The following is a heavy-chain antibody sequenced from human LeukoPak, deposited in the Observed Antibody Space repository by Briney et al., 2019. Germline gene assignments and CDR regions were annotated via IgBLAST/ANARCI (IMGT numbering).Heavy chain of an antibody. D-gene: IGHD4-17*01. Sequence: SETLSLTCAVSSGSLSGYSWGWIRQPPGKGLEWVGEISHSGITNYNASLKSRVTISLKKSESQFSLTLSSATAADTAVYYCTRQSGTVTPIDYWSQGTLVTVSS. CDR2: ISHSGIT. CDR1: SGSLSGYS. J-gene: IGHJ4*02. V-gene: IGHV4-34*01. CDR3: TRQSGTVTPIDY.